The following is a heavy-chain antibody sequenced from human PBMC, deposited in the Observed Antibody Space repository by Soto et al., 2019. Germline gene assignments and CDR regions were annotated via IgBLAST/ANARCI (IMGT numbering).Heavy chain of an antibody. J-gene: IGHJ3*02. D-gene: IGHD5-12*01. CDR1: GFTVSSNY. V-gene: IGHV3-66*01. CDR3: ARSEHMRGRVLRPDDAFDI. CDR2: IYSGGST. Sequence: EVQLVESGGGLVQPGGSLRLSCAASGFTVSSNYMSWVRQAPGKVLEWVSVIYSGGSTYYADSVKGRFTISRDNSKNTLYLKMNSLRAEDTAVYCCARSEHMRGRVLRPDDAFDIWGQGTMVTVSS.